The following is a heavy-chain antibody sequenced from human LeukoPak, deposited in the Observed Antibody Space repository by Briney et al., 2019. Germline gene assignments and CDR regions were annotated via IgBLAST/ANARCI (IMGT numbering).Heavy chain of an antibody. D-gene: IGHD1-26*01. J-gene: IGHJ4*02. CDR2: IYYSGST. CDR3: ARAPIVLGATYFDY. V-gene: IGHV4-59*08. CDR1: GGSMSPYH. Sequence: ASETLSLTCTVSGGSMSPYHWGWIRQPPGKGLEWIGYIYYSGSTNYNPSLKSRVTISVDTSKNQFSLKLSSVTAADTAVYYCARAPIVLGATYFDYWGQGTLVTVSS.